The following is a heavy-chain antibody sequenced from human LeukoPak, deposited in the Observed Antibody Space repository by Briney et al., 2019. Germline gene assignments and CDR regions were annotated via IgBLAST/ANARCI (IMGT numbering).Heavy chain of an antibody. V-gene: IGHV1-2*06. CDR2: INPNSGGT. D-gene: IGHD1-26*01. Sequence: ASVKVSCKASGYTFTGYYTHWVRQAPGQGLEWMGRINPNSGGTNYAQKFQGRVTMTRDTSISTAYMELSRLRSDDTAVYYCARDHGSQADAFDIWGQGTMVTVSS. J-gene: IGHJ3*02. CDR3: ARDHGSQADAFDI. CDR1: GYTFTGYY.